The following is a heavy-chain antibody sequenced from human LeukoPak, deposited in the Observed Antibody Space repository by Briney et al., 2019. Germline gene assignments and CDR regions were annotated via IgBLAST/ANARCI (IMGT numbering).Heavy chain of an antibody. CDR2: ISSSGSTI. D-gene: IGHD1-26*01. CDR3: ARGTRHGWELVV. J-gene: IGHJ4*02. CDR1: GFTFSSYE. V-gene: IGHV3-48*03. Sequence: GGSLRLSCAASGFTFSSYEMNWVRQAPGKGLGWVSFISSSGSTISYADSVKGRFTISRDNAKNSLFLQMNSLRAEDTAVYYCARGTRHGWELVVWGLGTLVTVSS.